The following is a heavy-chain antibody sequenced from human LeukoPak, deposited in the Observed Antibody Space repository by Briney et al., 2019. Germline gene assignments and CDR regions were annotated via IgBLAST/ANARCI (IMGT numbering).Heavy chain of an antibody. Sequence: GGSLRLSCAASGFTFDDYGMSWVRQDPGKGLEWVSGIKWNGGSTGYADSVKGRFTISRDNAKSSLYLQMNSLGVEDTALYYCARGAGSGYFFYMDVWGKGTTVTVSS. D-gene: IGHD3-22*01. CDR2: IKWNGGST. CDR3: ARGAGSGYFFYMDV. CDR1: GFTFDDYG. V-gene: IGHV3-20*04. J-gene: IGHJ6*03.